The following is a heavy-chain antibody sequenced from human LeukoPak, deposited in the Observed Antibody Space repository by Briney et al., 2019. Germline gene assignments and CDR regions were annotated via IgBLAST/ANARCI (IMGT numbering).Heavy chain of an antibody. CDR1: GGSFSGYY. CDR3: ARHSSIAVAARGGWFDP. D-gene: IGHD6-19*01. V-gene: IGHV4-34*01. J-gene: IGHJ5*02. CDR2: INHSGST. Sequence: SETLSLTCAVYGGSFSGYYWSWIRQPPGKGLESNGEINHSGSTNYNPSLKSRVTISVDTSKNQFSLKLSSVTAADTAVYYCARHSSIAVAARGGWFDPWGQGTLVTVSS.